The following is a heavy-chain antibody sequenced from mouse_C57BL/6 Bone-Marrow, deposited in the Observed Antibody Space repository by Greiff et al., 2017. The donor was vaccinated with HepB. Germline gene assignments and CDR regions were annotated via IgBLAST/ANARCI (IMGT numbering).Heavy chain of an antibody. V-gene: IGHV1-69*01. CDR2: IDPSDSYT. J-gene: IGHJ3*01. Sequence: VQLQQPGAELVMPGASVKLSCKASGYTFTSYWMHWVKQRPGQGLEWIGEIDPSDSYTNYNQKFKGKSTLTVAKSSSTAYMQLSSLTSEDSAVYDCARRGGSSYAWFDYWGQGTLVTVSA. CDR3: ARRGGSSYAWFDY. D-gene: IGHD1-1*01. CDR1: GYTFTSYW.